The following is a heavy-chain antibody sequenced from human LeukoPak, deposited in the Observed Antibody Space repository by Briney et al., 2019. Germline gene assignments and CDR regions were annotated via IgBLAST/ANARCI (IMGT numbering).Heavy chain of an antibody. CDR1: GYTFTGYY. V-gene: IGHV1-2*02. D-gene: IGHD3-3*01. J-gene: IGHJ4*02. CDR2: INPNSGGT. Sequence: GASVKVSCKASGYTFTGYYMHWLRQAPGQGLEWMGWINPNSGGTNYAQKFQGRVTMTRDTSISTAYMELSRLRSDDTAVYYCARGITIFGVVITYYFDYWGQGTLVTVSS. CDR3: ARGITIFGVVITYYFDY.